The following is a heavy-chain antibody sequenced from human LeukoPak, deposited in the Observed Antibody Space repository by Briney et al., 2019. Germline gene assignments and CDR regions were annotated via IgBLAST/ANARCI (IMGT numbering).Heavy chain of an antibody. Sequence: SETLSLTCTVSGGSISSGSYYWSWIRQPAGKGLEWIGEINHSGSTNYNPSLKSRVTISVDTSKNQFSLKLSSVTAADTAVYYCARLEATVDYWGQGTLVTVSS. J-gene: IGHJ4*02. CDR2: INHSGST. CDR1: GGSISSGSYY. D-gene: IGHD1-1*01. V-gene: IGHV4-61*09. CDR3: ARLEATVDY.